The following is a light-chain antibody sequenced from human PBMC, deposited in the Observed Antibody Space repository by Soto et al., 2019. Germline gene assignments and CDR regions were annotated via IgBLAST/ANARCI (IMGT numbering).Light chain of an antibody. J-gene: IGKJ1*01. V-gene: IGKV3-15*01. CDR3: RQYNNWWT. CDR2: GAS. Sequence: EMVMTQSPSTLSMSPGERATLSCRASQSVSSSLAWYQQKPGQAPRLLIYGASTRATGIPARFSGSGSGTEFTLTISSLEFEDSAVYYCRQYNNWWTFGQGTRWIS. CDR1: QSVSSS.